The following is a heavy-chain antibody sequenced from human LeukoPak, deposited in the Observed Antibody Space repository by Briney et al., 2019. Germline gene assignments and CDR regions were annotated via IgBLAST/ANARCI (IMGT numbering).Heavy chain of an antibody. CDR3: ATGVVVAATPRRANDC. D-gene: IGHD2-15*01. CDR2: FDPEDGET. CDR1: GYTLTELS. V-gene: IGHV1-24*01. Sequence: ASVKVSCKVSGYTLTELSMHCVRQAPGKGLEWMGGFDPEDGETIYAQKFQGRVTMTEDTSTDTAYMELSSLRSEDTAVYYCATGVVVAATPRRANDCWGQGTLVTVSS. J-gene: IGHJ4*02.